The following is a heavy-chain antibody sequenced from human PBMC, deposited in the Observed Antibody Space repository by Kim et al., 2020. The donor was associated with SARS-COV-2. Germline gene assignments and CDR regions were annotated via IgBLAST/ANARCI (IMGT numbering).Heavy chain of an antibody. CDR3: ARVGDGDYHYWYFDL. V-gene: IGHV1-69*13. CDR2: IIPIFGTA. Sequence: SVKVSCKASGGTFSSYAISWVRQAPGQGLEWMGGIIPIFGTANYAQKFQGRVTITADESTSTAYMELSSLRSEDTAVYYCARVGDGDYHYWYFDLWGRGTLVTVSS. D-gene: IGHD4-17*01. J-gene: IGHJ2*01. CDR1: GGTFSSYA.